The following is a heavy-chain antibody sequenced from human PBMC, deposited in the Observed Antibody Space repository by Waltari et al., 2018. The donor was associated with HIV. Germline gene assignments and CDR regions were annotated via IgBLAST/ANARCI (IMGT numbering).Heavy chain of an antibody. CDR2: IYYSGST. V-gene: IGHV4-39*01. Sequence: QLHLQESGPGLVKPSETLSLTCTVSGGSISSSSYYWGWIRQPPEKGLEWIGSIYYSGSTYYTPSLKSRVIISVDTSKNQFSVKLSSVTAADTAVYYCARMGQTDDILTGHHYWGQRTLVTVSS. J-gene: IGHJ4*02. CDR1: GGSISSSSYY. D-gene: IGHD3-9*01. CDR3: ARMGQTDDILTGHHY.